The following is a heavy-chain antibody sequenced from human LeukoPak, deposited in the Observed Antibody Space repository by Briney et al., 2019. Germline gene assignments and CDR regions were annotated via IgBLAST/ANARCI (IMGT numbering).Heavy chain of an antibody. CDR1: GFTFSNYW. Sequence: PGGSLRLSCAASGFTFSNYWMSWVRQAPGRGLEWLANIKQDGSEKYYVDSAKGRFTISRDNAKNSLYLQMNSLRAEDTAVYLCASYAYTSSSPNYWGQGTLVTVSS. CDR2: IKQDGSEK. CDR3: ASYAYTSSSPNY. D-gene: IGHD3-16*01. J-gene: IGHJ4*02. V-gene: IGHV3-7*01.